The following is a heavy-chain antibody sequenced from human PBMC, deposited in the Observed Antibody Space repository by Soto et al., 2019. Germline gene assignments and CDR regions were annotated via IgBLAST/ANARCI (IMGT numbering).Heavy chain of an antibody. D-gene: IGHD1-1*01. Sequence: GASVKVSCKASGGTFSSYTISWVRQAPGQGLEWMGRIIPILGIANYAQKFQGRVTITADKSTSTAYMELSSLRSEDTAVYYCARDRDWNDVEYDAFDIWGQGTMVTVSS. CDR2: IIPILGIA. J-gene: IGHJ3*02. V-gene: IGHV1-69*04. CDR1: GGTFSSYT. CDR3: ARDRDWNDVEYDAFDI.